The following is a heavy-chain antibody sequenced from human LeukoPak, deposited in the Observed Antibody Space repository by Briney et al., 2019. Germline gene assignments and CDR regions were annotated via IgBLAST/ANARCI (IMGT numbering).Heavy chain of an antibody. Sequence: PGGSLRLSCAASGFTFSSYSMNWVRQTPGKGLEWVSYISSSSSTIYYADSVKGRFTISRDNAKNSLYLQMNSLRAEDTAVYYCAPNFDWLFYWGQGTLVTVSS. D-gene: IGHD3-9*01. CDR2: ISSSSSTI. CDR1: GFTFSSYS. V-gene: IGHV3-48*04. J-gene: IGHJ4*02. CDR3: APNFDWLFY.